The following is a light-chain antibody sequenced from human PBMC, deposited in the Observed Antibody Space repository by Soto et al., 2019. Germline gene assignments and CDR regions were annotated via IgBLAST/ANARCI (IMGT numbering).Light chain of an antibody. CDR1: QSLLHSNGYNY. V-gene: IGKV2-28*01. J-gene: IGKJ4*01. CDR3: MQGLQAPLT. CDR2: WGS. Sequence: DIVMTQSPFSLPVTPGDPASISCRSSQSLLHSNGYNYLEWYLQKPGQAPHLLIYWGSNRASGVPDRLSGSGSGTDFTLKISRVEAEDVGVYYCMQGLQAPLTVGEGTKVEIK.